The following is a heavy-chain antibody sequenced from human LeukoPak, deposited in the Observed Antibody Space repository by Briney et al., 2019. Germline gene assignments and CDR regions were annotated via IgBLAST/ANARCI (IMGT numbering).Heavy chain of an antibody. Sequence: GGSLRLSCAASGFTFSSYAMSWVRQAPGEGLEWVSGISGGGGSTYYADSVKGRFTISRDNSKNTLSLQMNGLRADDTAIYYCAKTMYYFVSSGYYYFQDWGQGTLVTVSS. CDR1: GFTFSSYA. V-gene: IGHV3-23*01. CDR3: AKTMYYFVSSGYYYFQD. D-gene: IGHD3-22*01. J-gene: IGHJ1*01. CDR2: ISGGGGST.